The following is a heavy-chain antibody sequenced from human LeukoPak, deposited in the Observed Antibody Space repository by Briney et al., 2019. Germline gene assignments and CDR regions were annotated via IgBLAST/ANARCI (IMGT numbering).Heavy chain of an antibody. V-gene: IGHV3-53*01. CDR1: GLTVSSNS. D-gene: IGHD3-10*01. J-gene: IGHJ4*02. CDR2: MFSST. Sequence: PGGSLRLSCTVSGLTVSSNSMSWVRQAPGKGLEWVSFMFSSTHYSDSVKGRFTISRDNSKNTLYLQMNSLRAEDTAVYYCAKRDYFDSGPFDYWGQGTLVTVSS. CDR3: AKRDYFDSGPFDY.